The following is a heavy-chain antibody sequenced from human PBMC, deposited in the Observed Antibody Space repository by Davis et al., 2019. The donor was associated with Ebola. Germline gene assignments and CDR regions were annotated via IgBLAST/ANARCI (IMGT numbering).Heavy chain of an antibody. CDR2: IFYSGST. CDR3: ARHNPGKDYVWGSYLSAAFDL. J-gene: IGHJ3*01. V-gene: IGHV4-30-4*01. Sequence: MPSETLSLTCTVSGGSISSGDYFWSWIRQPPGKGLEWIGYIFYSGSTYYNPSLKSRSTISLDTSKNQFSLNLNSVTAADTAVYYCARHNPGKDYVWGSYLSAAFDLWGQGTVVTVSS. CDR1: GGSISSGDYF. D-gene: IGHD3-16*02.